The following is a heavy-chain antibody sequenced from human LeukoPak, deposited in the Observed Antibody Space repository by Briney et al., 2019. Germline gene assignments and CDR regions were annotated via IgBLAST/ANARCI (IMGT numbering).Heavy chain of an antibody. CDR2: ISSNGIST. Sequence: PGGSLRLSCSASRCSLSTYAMHGVRQAPGKGLEYVSAISSNGISTYYADSVKGRFTISRDNSKNTLYLQMSSLRAEDTAVYYCVKDLYGWEPKSGDYWGQGTLVTVSS. D-gene: IGHD1-26*01. J-gene: IGHJ4*02. V-gene: IGHV3-64D*09. CDR1: RCSLSTYA. CDR3: VKDLYGWEPKSGDY.